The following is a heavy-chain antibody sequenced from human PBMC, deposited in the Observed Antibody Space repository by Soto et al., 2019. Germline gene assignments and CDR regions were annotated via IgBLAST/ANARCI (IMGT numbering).Heavy chain of an antibody. Sequence: GSLRLSCTASGFTFGDYAMSWVRQAPGKGLEWVGFIRSKAYGGTTEYAASVKGRFTISRDDSKSIAYLQMNSLKTEDTAVYYCTRERLTIFGVVAYYYGMDVWGQGTTVTVSS. J-gene: IGHJ6*02. CDR1: GFTFGDYA. CDR2: IRSKAYGGTT. D-gene: IGHD3-3*02. CDR3: TRERLTIFGVVAYYYGMDV. V-gene: IGHV3-49*04.